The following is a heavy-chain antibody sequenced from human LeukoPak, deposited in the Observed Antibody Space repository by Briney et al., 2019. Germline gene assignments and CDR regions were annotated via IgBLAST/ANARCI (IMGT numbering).Heavy chain of an antibody. CDR2: IKHDGSEE. CDR1: GITFSSLW. J-gene: IGHJ3*02. CDR3: ARDLSLELDAFDI. V-gene: IGHV3-7*01. D-gene: IGHD1-26*01. Sequence: GGSLRLSCAASGITFSSLWMSWFRQAPGKGLEWVADIKHDGSEEHYVASVKGRFTISRDNAKLYLQMNSLRAEDTAMYYCARDLSLELDAFDIWGQGTMVTVSS.